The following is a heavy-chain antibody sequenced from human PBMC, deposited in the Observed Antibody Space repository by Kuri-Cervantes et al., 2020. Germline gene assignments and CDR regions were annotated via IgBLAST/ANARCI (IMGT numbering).Heavy chain of an antibody. CDR2: IIPIFGTA. D-gene: IGHD3-9*01. CDR1: GGTFSSYA. V-gene: IGHV1-69*05. CDR3: TREIDI. J-gene: IGHJ4*02. Sequence: SVKVSCKASGGTFSSYAISWVRQAPGQGLEWMGGIIPIFGTANYAQKLQGRVTMTTDTSTSTAYMEMRSLRSDDTAVYYCTREIDIWGQGTLVTVSS.